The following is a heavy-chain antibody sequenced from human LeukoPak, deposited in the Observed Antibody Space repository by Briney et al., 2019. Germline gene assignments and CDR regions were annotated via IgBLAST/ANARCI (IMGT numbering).Heavy chain of an antibody. J-gene: IGHJ4*02. CDR2: IIPIFGTA. V-gene: IGHV1-69*05. D-gene: IGHD2-15*01. CDR3: AGYCSGGSCYDLYFDY. Sequence: GASVKVSCKASGGTFSSYAISWVRQAPGQGLEWMGGIIPIFGTANYAQKFQGRVTITTDESTSTAYMELSSLRSEDTAVYYCAGYCSGGSCYDLYFDYWGQGTLVTVSS. CDR1: GGTFSSYA.